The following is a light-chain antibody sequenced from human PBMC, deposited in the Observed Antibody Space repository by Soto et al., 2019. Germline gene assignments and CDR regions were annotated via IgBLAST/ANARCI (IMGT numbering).Light chain of an antibody. CDR2: GAS. CDR1: QSVSSN. CDR3: QQYNNWLT. V-gene: IGKV3-15*01. J-gene: IGKJ2*01. Sequence: EIVMTQSPATLSVSPGERATLSCRASQSVSSNLAWYQQKPGQAPRLLIYGASTRATGIPARFSGSGSGTEFTLTISSLQSEDFAVYYCQQYNNWLTFGQGTQLEIK.